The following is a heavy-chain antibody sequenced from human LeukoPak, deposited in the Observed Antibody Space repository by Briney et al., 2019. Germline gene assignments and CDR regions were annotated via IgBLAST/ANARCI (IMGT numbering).Heavy chain of an antibody. CDR2: IYYSGST. J-gene: IGHJ6*02. CDR3: ARPINPYYYYGMDV. Sequence: SETLSLTCTVSGGPISSSSYYWGWIRQPPGKGLEWIGSIYYSGSTYYNPSLKSRVTISVDTSKNQFSLKLSSVTAADTAVYYCARPINPYYYYGMDVWGQGTTVTVSS. V-gene: IGHV4-39*01. CDR1: GGPISSSSYY.